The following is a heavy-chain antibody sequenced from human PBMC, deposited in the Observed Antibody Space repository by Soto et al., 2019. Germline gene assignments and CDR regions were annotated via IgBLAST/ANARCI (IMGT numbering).Heavy chain of an antibody. Sequence: ASVKVSCKAFGYTFTSYDIYWVRQAAGEGLEWMGWMNPNAGNSAYAQKFQGRVTVTSDTSINTVHMELSSLRSEDTAVYYCARRAETNGWNGFGADKYYFDFWGQGTRVTVYS. CDR2: MNPNAGNS. D-gene: IGHD1-1*01. V-gene: IGHV1-8*01. CDR3: ARRAETNGWNGFGADKYYFDF. CDR1: GYTFTSYD. J-gene: IGHJ4*02.